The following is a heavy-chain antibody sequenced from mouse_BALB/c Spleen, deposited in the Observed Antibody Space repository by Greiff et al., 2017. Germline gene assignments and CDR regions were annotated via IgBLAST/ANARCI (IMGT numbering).Heavy chain of an antibody. Sequence: EVKLVESGGGLVQPGGSRKLSCAASGFTFSSFGMHWVRQAPEKGLEWVAYISSVSSTIYYADTVKGRFTISRDNPKNTLFLQMTSLRSEDTAMYYCARGAPYGSSPLDYWGQGTTLTVSS. D-gene: IGHD1-1*01. CDR3: ARGAPYGSSPLDY. CDR2: ISSVSSTI. CDR1: GFTFSSFG. J-gene: IGHJ2*01. V-gene: IGHV5-17*02.